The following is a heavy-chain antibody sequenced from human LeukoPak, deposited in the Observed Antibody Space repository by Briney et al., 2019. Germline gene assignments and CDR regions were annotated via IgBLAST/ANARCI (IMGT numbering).Heavy chain of an antibody. CDR3: ARGIYWGAAGPYFDY. CDR1: GFTFSSYA. J-gene: IGHJ4*02. V-gene: IGHV3-30-3*01. D-gene: IGHD6-13*01. CDR2: ISYDGSNK. Sequence: PGGSLRLSCAASGFTFSSYAMHWVRQAPGKGLEWVAVISYDGSNKYYADSVKGRFTISRDNSKNTLYLQMNSLRAEDTAVYYCARGIYWGAAGPYFDYWGQGTLVTVSS.